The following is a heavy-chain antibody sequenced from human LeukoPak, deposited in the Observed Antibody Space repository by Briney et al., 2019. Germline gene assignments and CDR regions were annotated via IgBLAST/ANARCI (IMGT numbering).Heavy chain of an antibody. D-gene: IGHD5-12*01. V-gene: IGHV3-13*01. Sequence: GGSLRLSCAASGFTFSSYDMHWVRQVPGKGLEWVSGIGTAGDTYYSDSVKGRFTISRENAKNTVYLQMNSLRAEDTAVYYCARGKYGGYFIDYWGQGTLVTVSS. CDR2: IGTAGDT. CDR3: ARGKYGGYFIDY. CDR1: GFTFSSYD. J-gene: IGHJ4*02.